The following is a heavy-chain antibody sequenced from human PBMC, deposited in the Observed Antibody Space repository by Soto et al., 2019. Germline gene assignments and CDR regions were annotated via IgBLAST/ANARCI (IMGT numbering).Heavy chain of an antibody. CDR1: GYTFTNYG. J-gene: IGHJ6*03. Sequence: VKVSCKASGYTFTNYGITWVRQAPGQGLEWMGWISAYNGDTHYTQRLQGRVTISADKSISTAYLQWSSLKASDTAMYYCATRREIWAFDKDYYYMDVWGKGTTVTVSS. CDR3: ATRREIWAFDKDYYYMDV. CDR2: ISAYNGDT. D-gene: IGHD3-16*01. V-gene: IGHV1-18*01.